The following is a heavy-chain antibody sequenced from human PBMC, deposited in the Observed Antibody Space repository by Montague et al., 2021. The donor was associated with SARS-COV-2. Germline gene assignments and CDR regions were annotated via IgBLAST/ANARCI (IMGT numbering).Heavy chain of an antibody. J-gene: IGHJ4*02. V-gene: IGHV4-39*01. CDR1: GGSISSSSYY. CDR2: IYYSGST. D-gene: IGHD5-24*01. CDR3: ARHSRRWLQLIAPFFDY. Sequence: SETLSLTCTVSGGSISSSSYYWGWIRQPPGKGLEWIGSIYYSGSTYYNPSLKSRVTISVDTSKNQFSLKLSSVTAAVTAVYYCARHSRRWLQLIAPFFDYWGQGTLVTVSS.